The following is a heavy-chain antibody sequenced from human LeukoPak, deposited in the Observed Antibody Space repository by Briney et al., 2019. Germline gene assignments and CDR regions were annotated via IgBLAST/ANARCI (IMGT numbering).Heavy chain of an antibody. CDR2: INPNGANT. CDR1: GYTFTDYV. Sequence: ASVKVSCTTSGYTFTDYVIHWVRQAPGQGLEWMGWINPNGANTNYAQKLQGRVTFTRDTSLSIAYMELSRLTAEDPTVYFCARGDFGETNTAFDIWGQGTLVAVSS. D-gene: IGHD4-17*01. CDR3: ARGDFGETNTAFDI. V-gene: IGHV1-8*03. J-gene: IGHJ3*02.